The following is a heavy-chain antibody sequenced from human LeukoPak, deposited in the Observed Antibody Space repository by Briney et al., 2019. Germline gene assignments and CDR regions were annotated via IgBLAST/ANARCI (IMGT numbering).Heavy chain of an antibody. Sequence: GGSLRLSCAASGFAFDSFAMSWVRQAPGQGLAWVSAIGDSSSHTYYADSVKGRFTISRDDSKNTAYLQMNSLKTEDTAVYYCTTGVDYYYYGMDVWGQGTTVTVSS. J-gene: IGHJ6*02. CDR3: TTGVDYYYYGMDV. CDR1: GFAFDSFA. V-gene: IGHV3-23*01. D-gene: IGHD1-14*01. CDR2: IGDSSSHT.